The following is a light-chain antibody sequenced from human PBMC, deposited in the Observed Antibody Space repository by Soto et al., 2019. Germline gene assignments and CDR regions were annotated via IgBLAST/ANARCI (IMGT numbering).Light chain of an antibody. CDR3: AAWDASLNAPV. J-gene: IGLJ1*01. V-gene: IGLV1-36*01. Sequence: QSVLTQPPSVSEAPRQRVTITCSGSSSNIGNNAVNWYQQLPGKAPKLLIYYDDLLPSGVSDRFSGSKSGTSASLAISGLQSEDEADYYCAAWDASLNAPVFGTGTKVPVL. CDR2: YDD. CDR1: SSNIGNNA.